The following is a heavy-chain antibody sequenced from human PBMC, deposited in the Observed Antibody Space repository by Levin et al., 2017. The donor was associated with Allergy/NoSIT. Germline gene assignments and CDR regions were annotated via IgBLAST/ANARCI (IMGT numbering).Heavy chain of an antibody. V-gene: IGHV3-23*01. D-gene: IGHD2-8*02. Sequence: PGGSLRLSCAASGFSFSDYAMNWVRQAPGKGLEWVSTISGSGGSTYYADSVKGRFTISRDNSKNTLYLQMNSLRAEDTAVYYCAKDDSGHLLYWWLDYWGQGTLVTVSS. J-gene: IGHJ4*02. CDR3: AKDDSGHLLYWWLDY. CDR1: GFSFSDYA. CDR2: ISGSGGST.